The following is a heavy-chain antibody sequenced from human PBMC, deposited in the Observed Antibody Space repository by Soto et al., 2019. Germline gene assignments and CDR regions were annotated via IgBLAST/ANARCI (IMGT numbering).Heavy chain of an antibody. CDR2: INPNSGGT. V-gene: IGHV1-2*04. CDR1: GYTFTGYD. Sequence: ASVKVSCKASGYTFTGYDMHWVRQAPGQGLEWMGWINPNSGGTNYAQKFQGWVTMTRDTSISTAYMELSRLRSDDTAVYYCARDQRGYSSGTPYYYGMEVWGQGTTVTV. D-gene: IGHD5-18*01. J-gene: IGHJ6*02. CDR3: ARDQRGYSSGTPYYYGMEV.